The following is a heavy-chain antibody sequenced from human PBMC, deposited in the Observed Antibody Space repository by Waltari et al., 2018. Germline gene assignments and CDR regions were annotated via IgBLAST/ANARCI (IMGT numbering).Heavy chain of an antibody. CDR2: LKSMSDGGTT. CDR3: VRIDG. V-gene: IGHV3-15*01. CDR1: GFNFTPAW. Sequence: EEVLVEAGGGLVKPGGSLRLSCVASGFNFTPAWMSWIRQAPGQGLQWIGRLKSMSDGGTTDYAAAVRGRFTILRDDSKNTVYLQMNSLKIEDTGVYHCVRIDGWGQGTLVTVSS. J-gene: IGHJ4*02.